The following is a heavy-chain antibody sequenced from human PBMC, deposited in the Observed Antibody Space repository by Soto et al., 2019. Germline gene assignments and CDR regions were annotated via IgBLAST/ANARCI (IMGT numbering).Heavy chain of an antibody. CDR1: GGSISSYY. D-gene: IGHD3-10*01. J-gene: IGHJ6*03. CDR3: ARAVGEYGSGSYVYYYYMDV. V-gene: IGHV4-59*01. CDR2: IYYSGST. Sequence: SETLSLTCTVSGGSISSYYWSWIRQPPGKGLEWIGYIYYSGSTNYNPSLKSRVTISVDTSKNQFSLKLSSVTAADTAVYYCARAVGEYGSGSYVYYYYMDVWGKGTTVTVSS.